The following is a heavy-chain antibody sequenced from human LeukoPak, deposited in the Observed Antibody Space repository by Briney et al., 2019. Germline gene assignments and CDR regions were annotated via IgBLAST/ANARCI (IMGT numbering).Heavy chain of an antibody. CDR2: ISSSSSYI. CDR3: ARDLHYYDSSGYYDPXXFDX. CDR1: GFTFSSYS. D-gene: IGHD3-22*01. J-gene: IGHJ4*02. V-gene: IGHV3-21*01. Sequence: GGSLRLSCAASGFTFSSYSMNWVRQAPGKGLEWVSSISSSSSYIYYADSVKGRFTISRDNAKNSLYLQMNSLRAEDTAVYYCARDLHYYDSSGYYDPXXFDXXXQGTLVTVX.